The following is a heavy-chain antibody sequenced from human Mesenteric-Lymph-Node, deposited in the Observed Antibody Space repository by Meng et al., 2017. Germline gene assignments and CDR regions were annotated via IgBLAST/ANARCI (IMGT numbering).Heavy chain of an antibody. CDR2: IYHSGIT. Sequence: VQLQCPGPGLVKPAGTLSLTCGVSGGSIRRSNWWNWVRQPPGKGLEWIGEIYHSGITNYNPSLKSRVTISVDKSKNQFSLNLSSLTAADTAVYYCARAYESSGYYYVYYFEYWGQGTLVTVSS. CDR3: ARAYESSGYYYVYYFEY. V-gene: IGHV4-4*02. CDR1: GGSIRRSNW. D-gene: IGHD3-22*01. J-gene: IGHJ4*02.